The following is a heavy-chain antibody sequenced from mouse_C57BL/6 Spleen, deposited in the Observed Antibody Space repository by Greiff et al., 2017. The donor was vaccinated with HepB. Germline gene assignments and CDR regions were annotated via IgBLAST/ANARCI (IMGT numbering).Heavy chain of an antibody. J-gene: IGHJ3*01. CDR3: ARSTTAQATWFAY. V-gene: IGHV1-22*01. CDR2: INPNNGGT. Sequence: VHVKQSGPELVKPGASVKMSCKASGYTFTDYNMHWVKQSHGKSLEWIGYINPNNGGTSYNQKFKGKATLTVNKSSSTAYMELRSLTSEDSAVYYCARSTTAQATWFAYWGQGTLVTVSA. CDR1: GYTFTDYN. D-gene: IGHD3-2*02.